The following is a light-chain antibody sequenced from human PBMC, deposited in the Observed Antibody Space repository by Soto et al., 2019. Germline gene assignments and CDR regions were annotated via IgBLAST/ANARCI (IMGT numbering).Light chain of an antibody. CDR2: GAS. CDR1: QSVSSN. Sequence: EIVMTQSPSTLSVSPGERATLSCRASQSVSSNLAWYQQKPGQAPRLLIYGASTRATGIPARFSGSGSGTEFTLTISSLQSEDFAVYYCQQYNNWPSSITFGQGTRLEIK. CDR3: QQYNNWPSSIT. V-gene: IGKV3-15*01. J-gene: IGKJ5*01.